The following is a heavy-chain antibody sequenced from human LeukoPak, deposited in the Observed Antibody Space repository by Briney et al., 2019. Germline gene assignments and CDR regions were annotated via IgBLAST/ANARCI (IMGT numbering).Heavy chain of an antibody. D-gene: IGHD2-2*01. J-gene: IGHJ4*02. CDR1: GGTFSSYA. Sequence: SVKVSCKASGGTFSSYAISWVRQAPGQGLEWMGRIIPIFGIANYAQKFQGRVTITADKSTSTAYTELSSLRSEDTAVYYCARGVPAAYFDYWGQGTLVTVSS. CDR3: ARGVPAAYFDY. CDR2: IIPIFGIA. V-gene: IGHV1-69*04.